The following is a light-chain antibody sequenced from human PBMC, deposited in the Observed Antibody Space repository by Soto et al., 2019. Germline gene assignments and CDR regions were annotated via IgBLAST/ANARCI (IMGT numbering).Light chain of an antibody. CDR2: EVI. V-gene: IGLV2-14*01. Sequence: QSVLTQPASVSGSPGQSITISCTGTSSDIGTYNYVSWYRQYPGQTPKLLIYEVINRPSGVSNRFSGSKSGNTASLTISGLQAEDEADYYCSSYTSGSTVVFGGGTKVTVL. CDR1: SSDIGTYNY. J-gene: IGLJ2*01. CDR3: SSYTSGSTVV.